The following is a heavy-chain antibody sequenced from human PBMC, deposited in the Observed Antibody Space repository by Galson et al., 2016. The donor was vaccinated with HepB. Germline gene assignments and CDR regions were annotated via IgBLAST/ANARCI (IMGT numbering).Heavy chain of an antibody. D-gene: IGHD6-19*01. CDR1: GDSVSSSTAA. Sequence: CAISGDSVSSSTAAWIWIRQSPSRGLEWLGRTYYRSKWYNDYAVSVKSRITINPDTSKNQFSLQLISVTAADTAVYYCARSSGWYALDYWGQGTLVTVSS. CDR2: TYYRSKWYN. V-gene: IGHV6-1*01. CDR3: ARSSGWYALDY. J-gene: IGHJ4*02.